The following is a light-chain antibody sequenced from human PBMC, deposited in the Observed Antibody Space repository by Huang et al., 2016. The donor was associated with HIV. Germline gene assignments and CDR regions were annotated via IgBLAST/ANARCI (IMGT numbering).Light chain of an antibody. CDR2: WAS. Sequence: DIVLTQSPDSLAVSLGERATIKCRSSQSGYYSSNSKNYLAWFQQKPGQAPRLLIYWASAREAGVPDRFSGSGSGTDFTLTISSLEAEDAAVYYCQQYYSIPQTFGQGTKVEI. CDR3: QQYYSIPQT. J-gene: IGKJ1*01. CDR1: QSGYYSSNSKNY. V-gene: IGKV4-1*01.